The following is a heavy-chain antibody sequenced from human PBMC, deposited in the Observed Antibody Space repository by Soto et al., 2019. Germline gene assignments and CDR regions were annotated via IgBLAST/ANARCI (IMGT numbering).Heavy chain of an antibody. CDR3: AHRVDYRGSWNTGDFDY. V-gene: IGHV2-5*02. D-gene: IGHD2-15*01. J-gene: IGHJ4*02. CDR1: WFSLNKNGIA. Sequence: SPAEPGTPAQSLTLNCSFSWFSLNKNGIAVGWIRQPPGKALECLVLIYWDDDKRYSPSLKSRLTITRDTSKNQVVLTMTDMDPVDTATYYCAHRVDYRGSWNTGDFDYSGQGTLVTVSS. CDR2: IYWDDDK.